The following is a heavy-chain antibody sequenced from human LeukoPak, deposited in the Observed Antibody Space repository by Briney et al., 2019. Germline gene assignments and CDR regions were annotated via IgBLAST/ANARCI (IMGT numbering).Heavy chain of an antibody. CDR3: ARERVAAAYNWFDP. V-gene: IGHV1-18*01. CDR2: ISAYNGNT. D-gene: IGHD6-13*01. Sequence: ASVKVSCKASGYTFTSYGISWVRQAPGQGLEWMGWISAYNGNTNYAQKLQGRVTMTTDTSTSTAYVELRSLRSDDTAVYYCARERVAAAYNWFDPWGQGTLVTVSS. CDR1: GYTFTSYG. J-gene: IGHJ5*02.